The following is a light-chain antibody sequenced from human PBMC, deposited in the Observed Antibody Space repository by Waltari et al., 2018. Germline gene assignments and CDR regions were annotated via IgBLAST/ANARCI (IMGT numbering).Light chain of an antibody. Sequence: QSALTQPASVSGSPGQSITISCRGSSRDVRGYYLVSWYQQRPGKAPKLIIYAVTKRPSGVSHRFSGSKSGNTASLTISGLQAEDEADYYCCSYAGSSTSSVVFGGGTKVIVL. J-gene: IGLJ1*01. CDR3: CSYAGSSTSSVV. CDR1: SRDVRGYYL. V-gene: IGLV2-23*02. CDR2: AVT.